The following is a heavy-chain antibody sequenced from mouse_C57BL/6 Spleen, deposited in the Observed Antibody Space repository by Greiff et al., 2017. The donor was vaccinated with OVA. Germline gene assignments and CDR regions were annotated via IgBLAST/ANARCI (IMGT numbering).Heavy chain of an antibody. Sequence: QVQLQQPGAELVMPGASVKLSCKASGYTFTSYWMHWVKQRPGQGLEWIGEIDPSDSYTTYNQKFQGKSTLTVDKSSSTASMQLSSLTSEDSAVYYCAREVVSAYWGQGTLVTVSA. D-gene: IGHD1-1*01. CDR1: GYTFTSYW. CDR2: IDPSDSYT. V-gene: IGHV1-69*01. J-gene: IGHJ3*01. CDR3: AREVVSAY.